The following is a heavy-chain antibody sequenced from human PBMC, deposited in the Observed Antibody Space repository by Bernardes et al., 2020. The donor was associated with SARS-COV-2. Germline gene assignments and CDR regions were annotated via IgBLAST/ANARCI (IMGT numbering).Heavy chain of an antibody. Sequence: GCPLLRSCVASGFNFATSKLSWVRQDPGAGLEWLSHISGGGSYTYYTDSVTARFTISRDNARTSVFLQMESLRAEDTAVYYCARDVGGTDWRFGFDVWGPGTTVHVSS. CDR1: GFNFATSK. V-gene: IGHV3-21*05. D-gene: IGHD3-9*01. CDR2: ISGGGSYT. CDR3: ARDVGGTDWRFGFDV. J-gene: IGHJ3*01.